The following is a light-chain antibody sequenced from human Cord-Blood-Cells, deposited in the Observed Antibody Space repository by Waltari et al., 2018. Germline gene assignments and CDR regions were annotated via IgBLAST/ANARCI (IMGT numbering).Light chain of an antibody. CDR3: QQYYSTPPFT. J-gene: IGKJ3*01. CDR2: WAS. Sequence: VMPHSPTPLPFLLGGGATTNSKPTRRVLYSSNNKNYLAWYQQKPGQPPKLLIYWASTRESGVPDRFSGSGSGTDFTLTISSLQAEDVAVYYCQQYYSTPPFTFGPGTKVDIK. V-gene: IGKV4-1*01. CDR1: RRVLYSSNNKNY.